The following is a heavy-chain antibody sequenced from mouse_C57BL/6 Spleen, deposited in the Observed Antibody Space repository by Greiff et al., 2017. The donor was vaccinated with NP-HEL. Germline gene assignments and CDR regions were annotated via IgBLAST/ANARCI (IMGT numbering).Heavy chain of an antibody. CDR1: GYSITSGYY. CDR2: ISYDGSN. D-gene: IGHD4-1*01. Sequence: DVQLQESGPGLVKPSQSLSLTCSVTGYSITSGYYWNWIRQFPGNKLEWMGYISYDGSNNYNPSLKNRISITRDTSKNQFFLKLNSVTTEDTATYYCARSNWGEGYFDYWGQGTTLTVSS. J-gene: IGHJ2*01. CDR3: ARSNWGEGYFDY. V-gene: IGHV3-6*01.